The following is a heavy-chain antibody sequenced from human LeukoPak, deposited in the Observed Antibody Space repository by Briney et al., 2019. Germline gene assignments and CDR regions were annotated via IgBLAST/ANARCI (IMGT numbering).Heavy chain of an antibody. CDR1: GYTFTSYG. Sequence: ASVKVSCKASGYTFTSYGISWVRQAPGQALEGMGWISAYNGNTNYAQKFQGRVTMTTDTSTSTAYSERGGGRSDDAAVYYCARRGSYSDFDSWGQGTLVTVSS. CDR3: ARRGSYSDFDS. D-gene: IGHD1-26*01. V-gene: IGHV1-18*01. CDR2: ISAYNGNT. J-gene: IGHJ4*02.